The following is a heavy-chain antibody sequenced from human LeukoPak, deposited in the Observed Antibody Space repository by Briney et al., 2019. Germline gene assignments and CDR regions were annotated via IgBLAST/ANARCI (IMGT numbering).Heavy chain of an antibody. Sequence: SETLSLTCAVYGGSFSGYYWSWIRQPPGKGLEWIGEINHSGSTNYNPSPKSRVTISVDTSKNQFSLKLSSVTAADTAVYYCARTNLDGWFDPWGQGTLVTVSS. J-gene: IGHJ5*02. D-gene: IGHD5-24*01. CDR1: GGSFSGYY. V-gene: IGHV4-34*01. CDR2: INHSGST. CDR3: ARTNLDGWFDP.